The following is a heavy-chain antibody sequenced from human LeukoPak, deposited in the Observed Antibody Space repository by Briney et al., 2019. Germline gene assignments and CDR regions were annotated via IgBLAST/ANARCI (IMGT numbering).Heavy chain of an antibody. V-gene: IGHV3-23*01. D-gene: IGHD6-19*01. CDR1: GFSFSSYA. J-gene: IGHJ4*02. CDR2: ITGSGSST. Sequence: GGPLRLSCAASGFSFSSYAMSWVRQAPGKGLEWVSAITGSGSSTFYADAVKGRFTISKDNSKNTLYLRMNSLRAEDTAVYYCAKRVSGWYLVDYWGQGALVTVSS. CDR3: AKRVSGWYLVDY.